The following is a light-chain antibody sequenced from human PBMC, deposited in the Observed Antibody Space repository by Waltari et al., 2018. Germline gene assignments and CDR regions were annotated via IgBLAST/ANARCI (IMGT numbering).Light chain of an antibody. CDR1: QSVSRT. V-gene: IGKV3-20*01. J-gene: IGKJ1*01. Sequence: SCRASQSVSRTLAWYQQKPGQAPRLLIYGASTRATGIPDRFSGRGSGTDFSLTISRLEPEDFAVYYCQHYVRLPVTFGQGTKVEIK. CDR2: GAS. CDR3: QHYVRLPVT.